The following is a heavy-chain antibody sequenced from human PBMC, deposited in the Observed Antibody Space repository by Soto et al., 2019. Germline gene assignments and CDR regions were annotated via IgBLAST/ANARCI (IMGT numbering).Heavy chain of an antibody. CDR2: ISGGGSST. J-gene: IGHJ4*02. Sequence: HPGVSLRLSCAASGFTFNNYAMSWVRQAPGKGLEWVSSISGGGSSTYYADSVKGRFTISRDNSKNTLYLQMNSLRAEDTAVYYCAKVPGYDYVWGTYYYFDSWGLGAQVTVSS. CDR3: AKVPGYDYVWGTYYYFDS. D-gene: IGHD3-16*01. V-gene: IGHV3-23*01. CDR1: GFTFNNYA.